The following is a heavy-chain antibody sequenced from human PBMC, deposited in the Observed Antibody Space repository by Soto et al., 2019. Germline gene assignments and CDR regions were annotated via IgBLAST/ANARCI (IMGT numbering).Heavy chain of an antibody. CDR2: IKSKTDGGTT. V-gene: IGHV3-15*01. D-gene: IGHD1-1*01. CDR3: TPXIPVYNWNDWGEDAFDI. Sequence: KTGGSRRLSWAASGFTFSNAWMSWVRQAPGKGLEWVGRIKSKTDGGTTDYAAPVKGRFTISRDDSKNTLYLQMNSLKTEDTAVYYCTPXIPVYNWNDWGEDAFDIWGLGTMVTVSS. J-gene: IGHJ3*02. CDR1: GFTFSNAW.